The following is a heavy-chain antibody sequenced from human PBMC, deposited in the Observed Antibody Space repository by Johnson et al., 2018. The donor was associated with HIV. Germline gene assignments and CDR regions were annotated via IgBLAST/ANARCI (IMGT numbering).Heavy chain of an antibody. Sequence: VHLVESGGGVVRPGGSLRLSCAASGFTFDDYGMSWVRQAPGKGLEWVSGINWNGGSTGYADSVKGRFPISRDNAKNSLYLQMNSLRAEDTALYYCARDGTTGPSGDAYDIWGQGTMVTVSS. V-gene: IGHV3-20*04. CDR3: ARDGTTGPSGDAYDI. D-gene: IGHD4-17*01. CDR1: GFTFDDYG. J-gene: IGHJ3*02. CDR2: INWNGGST.